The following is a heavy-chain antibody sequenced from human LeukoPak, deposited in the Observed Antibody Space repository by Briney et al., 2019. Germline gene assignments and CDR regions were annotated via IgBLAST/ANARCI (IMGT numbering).Heavy chain of an antibody. CDR1: GFTFSSYA. J-gene: IGHJ4*02. CDR3: AREVGGWCMRYYFDY. V-gene: IGHV3-30-3*01. CDR2: ISYDGSNK. Sequence: SGGSLRLSCAASGFTFSSYAMHWVRQAPGKGLEWVAVISYDGSNKYYADSVKGRFTISRDNSKNTLYLQMNSLRAEDTAVYYCAREVGGWCMRYYFDYWGQGTLVTVSS. D-gene: IGHD6-19*01.